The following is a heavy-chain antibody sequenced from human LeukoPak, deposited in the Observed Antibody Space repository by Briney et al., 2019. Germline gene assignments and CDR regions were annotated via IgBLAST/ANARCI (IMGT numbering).Heavy chain of an antibody. CDR2: IYYSGST. CDR1: GGPISSYY. J-gene: IGHJ3*02. V-gene: IGHV4-59*01. CDR3: SRAPGYYDSSGYSQPHDAFDI. Sequence: KPSETLSLTCTVSGGPISSYYWSWIRQPPGKGLEWIGYIYYSGSTNYNPSLKSRVTISLDTSKNQFSLKLSSVTAADTAVDYCSRAPGYYDSSGYSQPHDAFDIWGQETMVTVSS. D-gene: IGHD3-22*01.